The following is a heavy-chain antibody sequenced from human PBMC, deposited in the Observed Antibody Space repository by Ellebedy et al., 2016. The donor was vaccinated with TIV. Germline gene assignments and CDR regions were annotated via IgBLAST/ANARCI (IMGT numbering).Heavy chain of an antibody. V-gene: IGHV3-9*01. CDR3: ARVLRRTLVATITWDY. Sequence: SLKISXAASGFTFDDYAMHWVRQAPGKGLEWVSGISWNSGSIGYADSVKGRFTISRDNAKNSLYLQMNSLRAEDTALYYCARVLRRTLVATITWDYWGQGTLVTVSS. D-gene: IGHD5-12*01. CDR1: GFTFDDYA. J-gene: IGHJ4*02. CDR2: ISWNSGSI.